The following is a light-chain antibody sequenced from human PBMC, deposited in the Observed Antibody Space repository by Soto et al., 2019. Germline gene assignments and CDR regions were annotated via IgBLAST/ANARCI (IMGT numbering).Light chain of an antibody. CDR2: DAS. CDR1: QSVSSY. J-gene: IGKJ1*01. Sequence: EIVWSQLPATLSWSEGERATLSCRASQSVSSYLAWYQQKPGQAPRLLIYDASNRATGIPARFSGSGSGTDFTLTISRLEPEDFAVYYCQQYSSSPLTFGQGTKVDIK. V-gene: IGKV3-11*01. CDR3: QQYSSSPLT.